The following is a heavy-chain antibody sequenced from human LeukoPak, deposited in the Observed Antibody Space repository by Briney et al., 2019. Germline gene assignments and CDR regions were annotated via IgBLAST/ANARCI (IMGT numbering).Heavy chain of an antibody. CDR2: MLYSGST. D-gene: IGHD6-13*01. CDR1: GASISNYY. CDR3: ARDTAAAEPYYFDY. Sequence: SETLSLTCTVSGASISNYYWSWIRQSPGKGLEWIGYMLYSGSTNQNPSLRSRVTISVDTSKNQVSLKLSSVTAADTAVYYCARDTAAAEPYYFDYWGQGTLVTVSS. V-gene: IGHV4-59*12. J-gene: IGHJ4*02.